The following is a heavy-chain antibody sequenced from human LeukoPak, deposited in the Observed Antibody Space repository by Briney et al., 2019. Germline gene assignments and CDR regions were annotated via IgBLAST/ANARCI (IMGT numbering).Heavy chain of an antibody. J-gene: IGHJ3*02. CDR1: GGSFSGYY. CDR3: AREDYGDPDVFDI. D-gene: IGHD4-17*01. CDR2: INHSGST. Sequence: SETLSLTCAVYGGSFSGYYWSWIRQPPGKGLEWIGEINHSGSTNYNPSLKSRVTISVDTSKNQFSLKLSSVTAADTAVYYCAREDYGDPDVFDIWGQGTMVTVSS. V-gene: IGHV4-34*01.